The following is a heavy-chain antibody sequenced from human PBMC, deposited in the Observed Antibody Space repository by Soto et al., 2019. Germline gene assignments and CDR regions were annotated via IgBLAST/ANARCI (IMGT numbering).Heavy chain of an antibody. CDR3: ARDLGAGLVHY. CDR1: GYTFTSYG. Sequence: QVQLVQSGAEVKKPGASVKVSCKASGYTFTSYGITWVRQAPGQGLEWMGWINVYNGNTNHAQKLQARVTMTTDTSTSTAHMELTSLRSDDTAVYYCARDLGAGLVHYWGQGTLVTVSS. V-gene: IGHV1-18*01. J-gene: IGHJ4*02. D-gene: IGHD6-19*01. CDR2: INVYNGNT.